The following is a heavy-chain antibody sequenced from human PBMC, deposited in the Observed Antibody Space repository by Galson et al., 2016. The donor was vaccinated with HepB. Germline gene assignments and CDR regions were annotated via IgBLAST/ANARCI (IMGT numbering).Heavy chain of an antibody. J-gene: IGHJ3*02. Sequence: SVKVSCKASGGTFNTYAISWVRQAPGQGLEWMGGIIPIFDTTNYAQKFQDRVTITADESAGTAYKELSSLRSEDTAVYYCARANHLGYDSFSFDIWVQGTLVTVSS. CDR2: IIPIFDTT. CDR3: ARANHLGYDSFSFDI. V-gene: IGHV1-69*13. D-gene: IGHD3-22*01. CDR1: GGTFNTYA.